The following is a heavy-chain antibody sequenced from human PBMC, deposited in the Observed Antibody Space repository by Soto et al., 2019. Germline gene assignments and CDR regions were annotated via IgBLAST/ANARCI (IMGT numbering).Heavy chain of an antibody. Sequence: SGPTLVNPTETLTLTCTVSGFSLNDARVGVSWIRQSPGRALEWLAHIFSNDEKSYSTSLFNRLTISKDTSKSQVVLTMTNMGPVGTATYFCARIQDYVWGSYPYDVWGQGSLVTVS. CDR2: IFSNDEK. CDR1: GFSLNDARVG. V-gene: IGHV2-26*01. CDR3: ARIQDYVWGSYPYDV. D-gene: IGHD3-16*02. J-gene: IGHJ4*02.